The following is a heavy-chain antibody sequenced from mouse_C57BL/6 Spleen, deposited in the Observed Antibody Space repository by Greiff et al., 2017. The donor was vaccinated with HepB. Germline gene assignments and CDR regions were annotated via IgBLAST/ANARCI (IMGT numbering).Heavy chain of an antibody. CDR1: GYTFTDYE. Sequence: VQLQQSGAELVRPGASVTLSCKASGYTFTDYEMHWVKQTPVHGLEWIGAIDPETGGTAYNQKFKGKAILTADKSSSTAYMELRSLTSEDSAVYYCTRFVTTVVLDYWSQGTTLTVSS. V-gene: IGHV1-15*01. CDR2: IDPETGGT. D-gene: IGHD1-1*01. CDR3: TRFVTTVVLDY. J-gene: IGHJ2*01.